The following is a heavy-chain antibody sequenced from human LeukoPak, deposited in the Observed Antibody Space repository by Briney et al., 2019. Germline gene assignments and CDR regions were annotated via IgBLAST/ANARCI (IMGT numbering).Heavy chain of an antibody. V-gene: IGHV1-58*02. CDR1: GFTFTSSA. Sequence: SVKVSCKAAGFTFTSSAMQWVRQARGQRLEWIGWIVVGSGNTNYAQKFQERVTITRDMSTSTAYMELSSLRSEDTAVYYCAAPFGAPSGSYESPLYYYYGMDVWGQGTTVTVSS. D-gene: IGHD1-26*01. CDR3: AAPFGAPSGSYESPLYYYYGMDV. J-gene: IGHJ6*02. CDR2: IVVGSGNT.